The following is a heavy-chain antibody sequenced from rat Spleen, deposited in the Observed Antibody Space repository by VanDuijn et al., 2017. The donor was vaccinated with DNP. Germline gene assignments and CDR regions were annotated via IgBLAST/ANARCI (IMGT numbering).Heavy chain of an antibody. CDR1: GFTFSNYG. CDR2: ISTSGGST. D-gene: IGHD1-3*01. Sequence: EVQLVESGGGLVQPGRSLKLSCAASGFTFSNYGMAWVRQAPKKGLEWVATISTSGGSTYYRDSVKGRFTISRDNAKSTLYLQMDSLRSEDTATYYCTTSWDYGSYAFDYWGQGVMVTVSS. V-gene: IGHV5-27*01. J-gene: IGHJ2*01. CDR3: TTSWDYGSYAFDY.